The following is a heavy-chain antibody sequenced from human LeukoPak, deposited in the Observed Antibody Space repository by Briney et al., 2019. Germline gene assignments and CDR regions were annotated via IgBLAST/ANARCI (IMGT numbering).Heavy chain of an antibody. Sequence: SVKVSCKASGGTFSSYAISWVRQAPGQGLEWMGGIIPIFGTANYAQKFQGRVTITADESTSTAYMELSSLRSEDTAVYYCARGREGYYDSSGYYGYWGRGTLVTVSS. CDR2: IIPIFGTA. CDR1: GGTFSSYA. D-gene: IGHD3-22*01. CDR3: ARGREGYYDSSGYYGY. J-gene: IGHJ4*02. V-gene: IGHV1-69*13.